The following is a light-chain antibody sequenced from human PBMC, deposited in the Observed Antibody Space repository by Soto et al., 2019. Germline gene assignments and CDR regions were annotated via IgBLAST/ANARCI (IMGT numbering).Light chain of an antibody. CDR2: DTS. Sequence: QAVVTEEASLTFSRGGTGSLTYGSSTGAVTSGHYPYWLQQKPGQAPRTLIYDTSNTHSWTPARFSGSLLGGKAALTLSGAQPEDEAAYYCLLSYSGARPYVFGTGTKVTVL. V-gene: IGLV7-46*01. J-gene: IGLJ1*01. CDR1: TGAVTSGHY. CDR3: LLSYSGARPYV.